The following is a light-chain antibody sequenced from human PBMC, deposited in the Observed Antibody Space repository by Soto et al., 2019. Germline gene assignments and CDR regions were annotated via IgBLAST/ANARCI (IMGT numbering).Light chain of an antibody. J-gene: IGKJ1*01. V-gene: IGKV3-20*01. CDR2: GAS. Sequence: EIVLTQSPGTLSLSPGERATLSCRASQTVGDRFLAWYQQKPGQAPRLLIYGASGRGTGVPDRFSGSGSGSGTDFTLTISRLEPEDFAVYYCQQYAWSPLTFGQGTRVDI. CDR3: QQYAWSPLT. CDR1: QTVGDRF.